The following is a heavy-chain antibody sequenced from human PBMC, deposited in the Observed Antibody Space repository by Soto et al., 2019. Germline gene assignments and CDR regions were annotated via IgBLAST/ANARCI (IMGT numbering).Heavy chain of an antibody. J-gene: IGHJ3*02. V-gene: IGHV3-23*01. Sequence: GESLKISCAASGFTFSSYSMSWVRQAPGKGLEWVSAISGSGGSTYYADSVKGRFTISRDNSKNTLYLQMNSLRAEDTAVYYCAKGRDYGDYRSAFDIWGQGTMVTVSS. D-gene: IGHD4-17*01. CDR2: ISGSGGST. CDR3: AKGRDYGDYRSAFDI. CDR1: GFTFSSYS.